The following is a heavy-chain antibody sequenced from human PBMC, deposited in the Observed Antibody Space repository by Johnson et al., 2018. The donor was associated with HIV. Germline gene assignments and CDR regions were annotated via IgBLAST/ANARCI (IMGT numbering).Heavy chain of an antibody. Sequence: VQLVESGGGLVQPGGSLRLSCAASGFTVSRNYMSWVRQAPGKGLEWVSVIFSVGDVYYADSVQGRFTISSDNSKNTRYLQMNSLRAEETAVYYCARGEGGTYLPDAFDIWGQGTMVTVSS. CDR2: IFSVGDV. CDR3: ARGEGGTYLPDAFDI. CDR1: GFTVSRNY. D-gene: IGHD1-26*01. J-gene: IGHJ3*02. V-gene: IGHV3-66*02.